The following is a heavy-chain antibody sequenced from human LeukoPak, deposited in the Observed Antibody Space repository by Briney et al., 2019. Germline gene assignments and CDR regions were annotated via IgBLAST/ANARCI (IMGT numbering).Heavy chain of an antibody. CDR2: ISGSGGST. J-gene: IGHJ5*02. V-gene: IGHV3-23*01. Sequence: GGSLRLSCAASGFTFSNYAMSWVRQAPGKGLEWVSAISGSGGSTYYADSVKGRFTISRDNSKNTLYLQMNSLRAEDTAVYYCAKAKPLWIQLANWFDPWGQGTLVTVSS. CDR3: AKAKPLWIQLANWFDP. CDR1: GFTFSNYA. D-gene: IGHD5-18*01.